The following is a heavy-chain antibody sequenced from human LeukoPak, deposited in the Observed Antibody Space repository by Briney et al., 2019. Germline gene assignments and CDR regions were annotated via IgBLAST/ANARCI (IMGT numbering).Heavy chain of an antibody. CDR2: INHSGST. CDR3: ASKPFSWYGDYV. J-gene: IGHJ4*02. V-gene: IGHV4-34*01. CDR1: GGSFSGYY. D-gene: IGHD4-17*01. Sequence: SETLSLTCAVYGGSFSGYYWTWIRQPPGKGLEWIGEINHSGSTNYNPSLKSRVTISVDTSKNQFSLKLSSVTAADTAVYYCASKPFSWYGDYVWGQGTLVTVSS.